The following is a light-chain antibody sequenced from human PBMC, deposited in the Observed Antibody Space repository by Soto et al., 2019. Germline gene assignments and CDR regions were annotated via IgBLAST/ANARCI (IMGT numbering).Light chain of an antibody. CDR3: AAWDASPSAVL. CDR1: NSNIESNY. CDR2: MNN. J-gene: IGLJ2*01. V-gene: IGLV1-47*01. Sequence: SVLTQPPAASGPPGQRVAISCSGGNSNIESNYVYWYQHLPGTAPKLLIYMNNQRPSGVPDRFSGSNSGTSASLVIIGLRSEDEAEYYCAAWDASPSAVLFGGGTKVTVL.